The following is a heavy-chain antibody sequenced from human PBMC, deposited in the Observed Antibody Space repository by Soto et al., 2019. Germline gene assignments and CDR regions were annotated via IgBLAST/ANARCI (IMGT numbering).Heavy chain of an antibody. CDR3: ARGVSADGA. CDR1: GYTFTHYA. CDR2: INAGSGNT. J-gene: IGHJ5*02. V-gene: IGHV1-3*01. D-gene: IGHD6-13*01. Sequence: QVQLVQSGAEVKKPGASVKVSCTASGYTFTHYAIHWVRHAPGQRLEWMGFINAGSGNTKYSQTFQGRLTFTKDTSASTAYRDLSSLRSEDTAIDYCARGVSADGAWGQGTLVTVSS.